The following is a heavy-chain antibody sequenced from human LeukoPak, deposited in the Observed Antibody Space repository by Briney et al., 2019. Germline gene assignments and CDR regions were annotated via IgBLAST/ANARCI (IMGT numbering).Heavy chain of an antibody. CDR3: AKVPINYYDSSGSYGYFDY. CDR1: GFTFSSYA. D-gene: IGHD3-22*01. Sequence: GGSLRLSCAASGFTFSSYAMNWVRQAPGKGLEWVSAISGGGGSTYYADSVKGRFTISRDNSKNTLYLQMNSLRAEDTAVYYCAKVPINYYDSSGSYGYFDYWGQGTLVTVSS. V-gene: IGHV3-23*01. CDR2: ISGGGGST. J-gene: IGHJ4*02.